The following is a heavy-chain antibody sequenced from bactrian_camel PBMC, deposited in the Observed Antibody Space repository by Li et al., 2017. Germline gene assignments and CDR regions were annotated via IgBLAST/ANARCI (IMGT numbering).Heavy chain of an antibody. CDR3: GIDAASDCYSGSWPSESGH. D-gene: IGHD3*01. CDR2: IARDGST. Sequence: HVQLVESGGGSVQAGGSLKLSCSGSGFDYRDFRTYIMGWFRQPPGEEREGIAFIARDGSTSYSASVKGRFTISQDGAKNTLYLQMSGLKPEDTAEYFCGIDAASDCYSGSWPSESGHWGQGTQVTVS. CDR1: GFDYRDFRTYI. J-gene: IGHJ4*01. V-gene: IGHV3S53*01.